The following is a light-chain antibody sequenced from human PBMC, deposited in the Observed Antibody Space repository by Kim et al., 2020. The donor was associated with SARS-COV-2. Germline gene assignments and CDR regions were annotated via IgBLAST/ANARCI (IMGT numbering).Light chain of an antibody. V-gene: IGKV1-6*01. CDR2: AAS. J-gene: IGKJ3*01. CDR3: LQDYNYPFT. Sequence: AIQMTQSPSSLSASVGDRVTITCRASQGIRNDLGWYQQKPGKAPRLLIYAASSLQSGFQTRFSGSGSGTDFTLTISSLQPEDFATYYYLQDYNYPFTFGPGTKVDIK. CDR1: QGIRND.